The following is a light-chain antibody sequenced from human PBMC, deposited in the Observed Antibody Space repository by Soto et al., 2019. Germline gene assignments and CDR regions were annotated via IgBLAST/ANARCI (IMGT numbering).Light chain of an antibody. V-gene: IGKV3-15*01. J-gene: IGKJ2*01. CDR2: GAS. Sequence: TVMTQSPATLSVSPGERATLSCRASQSVGSNLAWYQQKPGQAPRLLIYGASTRATGLPTRFSGTGSGTEFTLTISSLQSGDFAIYYCQQYNKWPYTFGQGTKLEIK. CDR3: QQYNKWPYT. CDR1: QSVGSN.